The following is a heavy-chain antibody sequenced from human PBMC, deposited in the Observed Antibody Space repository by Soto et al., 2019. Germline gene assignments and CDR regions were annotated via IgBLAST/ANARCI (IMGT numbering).Heavy chain of an antibody. Sequence: PWGSLRLSCSASGFTFSSYGLHWVRQAPGKGLEWVALIWFDGSDKYYTESVKGRFTISRDNSKSTLYLQMNSLRAEDTAVYYCARLYCSASSCYSVGAFDIRGQGTMVTVSS. CDR3: ARLYCSASSCYSVGAFDI. CDR2: IWFDGSDK. J-gene: IGHJ3*02. V-gene: IGHV3-33*01. D-gene: IGHD2-15*01. CDR1: GFTFSSYG.